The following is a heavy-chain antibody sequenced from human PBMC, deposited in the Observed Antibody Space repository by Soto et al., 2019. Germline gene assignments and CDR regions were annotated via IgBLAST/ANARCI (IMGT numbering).Heavy chain of an antibody. CDR3: ARRQQQGYFDY. Sequence: SETLSLTCTVSGGSISSSSYYWGWIRQPPGKGLEWIGSIYYSGSTYYNPSLKSRVTISVDTSKNQFSLKLSSVTAADTAVYYCARRQQQGYFDYWGQGTLVTVSS. J-gene: IGHJ4*02. D-gene: IGHD6-13*01. CDR1: GGSISSSSYY. CDR2: IYYSGST. V-gene: IGHV4-39*01.